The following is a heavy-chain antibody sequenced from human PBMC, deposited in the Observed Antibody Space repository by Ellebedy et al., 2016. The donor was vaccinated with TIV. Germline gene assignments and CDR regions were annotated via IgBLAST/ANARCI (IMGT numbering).Heavy chain of an antibody. Sequence: PGGSLRLSCTASGSTFSTYSMNWVRQSPGKGLEWVSYVSGSGKTTYYTDSVKGRFTISRDNAKNSLYLHMNSLRAEDTAMYYCARVRSVYHYMDVWGKGTMGTVSS. V-gene: IGHV3-48*04. CDR3: ARVRSVYHYMDV. CDR2: VSGSGKTT. D-gene: IGHD2-8*01. CDR1: GSTFSTYS. J-gene: IGHJ6*03.